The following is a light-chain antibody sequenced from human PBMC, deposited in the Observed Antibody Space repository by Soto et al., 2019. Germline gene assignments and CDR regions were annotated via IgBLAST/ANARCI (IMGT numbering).Light chain of an antibody. Sequence: ETVMTQSPDTLSMSPGERVTLSCRASQGVRSNVAWYQQKGGQAPRLLIYDASTRAAGIPARFSGSASGTEFTLAISSLQSEDSAIYYCQHYNNWPPYNFGQGTKLETK. V-gene: IGKV3-15*01. CDR1: QGVRSN. CDR2: DAS. J-gene: IGKJ2*01. CDR3: QHYNNWPPYN.